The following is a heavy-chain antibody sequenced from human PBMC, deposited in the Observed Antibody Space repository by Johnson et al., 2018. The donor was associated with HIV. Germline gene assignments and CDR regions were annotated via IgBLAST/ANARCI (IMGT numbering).Heavy chain of an antibody. V-gene: IGHV3-30*04. D-gene: IGHD6-13*01. CDR1: GFTFSSYA. J-gene: IGHJ3*02. CDR3: ARDKNNRIAAAALAAFDI. CDR2: ISYDGSNR. Sequence: QVQLVESGGGVVQPGRSLRLSCAASGFTFSSYAMHWVRQAPGKGLEWVAVISYDGSNRNYADSVKGRFTISRDNSKNTLYLQMNSLRAEDTAVYYCARDKNNRIAAAALAAFDIWGQGTMVTVSS.